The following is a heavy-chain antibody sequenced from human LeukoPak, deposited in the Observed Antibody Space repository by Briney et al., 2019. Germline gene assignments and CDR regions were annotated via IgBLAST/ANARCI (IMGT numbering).Heavy chain of an antibody. CDR3: ARRNAFDI. CDR2: IYHSGST. V-gene: IGHV4-38-2*01. CDR1: GYSISSGYY. J-gene: IGHJ3*02. Sequence: PSETLSLTCAVSGYSISSGYYWGWIRQPPGKGLEWIGSIYHSGSTYYNPSLKSRVTISVDTSKNQFSLKLSSVTAADTAVHYCARRNAFDIWGQGTMVTVSS.